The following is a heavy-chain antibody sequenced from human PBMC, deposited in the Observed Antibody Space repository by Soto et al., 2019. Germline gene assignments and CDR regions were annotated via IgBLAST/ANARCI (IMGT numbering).Heavy chain of an antibody. CDR3: RPSSGPY. Sequence: PGGSLRLSCAASGFTFSIYAMSWVRQTPGKWLEWVTAISGSGGNTYYANSVKGRFTISRDNSKNTLYLQMNSLRAEETAVNYCRPSSGPYWGQGTLVTVSS. D-gene: IGHD3-22*01. CDR1: GFTFSIYA. J-gene: IGHJ4*02. V-gene: IGHV3-23*01. CDR2: ISGSGGNT.